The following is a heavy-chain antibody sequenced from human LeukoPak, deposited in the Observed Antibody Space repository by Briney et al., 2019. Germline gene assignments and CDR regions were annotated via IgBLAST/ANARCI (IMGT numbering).Heavy chain of an antibody. J-gene: IGHJ4*02. Sequence: PSETLSLTCAVYGGSFSGYYWSWIRQPPGKGLEWIGEINHSGSTNYNPSLKSRVTISVDTSKNQFSLKLSSVTAADTALYYCARGVDIRGQGTLVTVSS. CDR1: GGSFSGYY. D-gene: IGHD2-15*01. CDR2: INHSGST. V-gene: IGHV4-34*01. CDR3: ARGVDI.